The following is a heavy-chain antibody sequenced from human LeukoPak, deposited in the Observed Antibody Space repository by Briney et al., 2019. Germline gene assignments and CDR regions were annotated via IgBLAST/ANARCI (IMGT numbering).Heavy chain of an antibody. CDR3: ARRQGASGSYYHLDY. D-gene: IGHD1-26*01. Sequence: GGSLRLSCAASGFTFNIYSMNWVRQAPGKGLEWVSSISGTSNYIYYADPVKGRFTISRDNAKNSLYLQMNSLRAEDTAVYYCARRQGASGSYYHLDYWGQGTLVTVSS. J-gene: IGHJ4*02. CDR1: GFTFNIYS. V-gene: IGHV3-21*01. CDR2: ISGTSNYI.